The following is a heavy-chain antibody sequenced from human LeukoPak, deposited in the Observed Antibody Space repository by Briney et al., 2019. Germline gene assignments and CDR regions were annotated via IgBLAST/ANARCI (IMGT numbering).Heavy chain of an antibody. CDR3: ARDGDYGSGSYYPYFDY. J-gene: IGHJ4*02. Sequence: SETLSLTCTVSGGSISSYYWSWIRQPPGKGLEWNGYIYYSVSTNYNPSLKRRSTISVETSKNQCSLKLSYVSAADTAVYHCARDGDYGSGSYYPYFDYWGQGTLVTVSS. CDR2: IYYSVST. CDR1: GGSISSYY. D-gene: IGHD3-10*01. V-gene: IGHV4-59*01.